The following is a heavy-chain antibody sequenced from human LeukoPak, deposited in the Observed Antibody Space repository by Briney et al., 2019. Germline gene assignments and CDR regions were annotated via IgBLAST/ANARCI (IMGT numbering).Heavy chain of an antibody. V-gene: IGHV1-18*01. D-gene: IGHD5-24*01. CDR1: GGTFSSYA. J-gene: IGHJ4*02. CDR3: ARDRRWELDY. CDR2: ISAYNGNT. Sequence: ASVKVSCKASGGTFSSYAISWVRQAPGQGLEWMGWISAYNGNTNYAQKFQGRVTMTTDTSTSTAYMEVRSLRSDDTAVYYCARDRRWELDYWGQGTLVTVSS.